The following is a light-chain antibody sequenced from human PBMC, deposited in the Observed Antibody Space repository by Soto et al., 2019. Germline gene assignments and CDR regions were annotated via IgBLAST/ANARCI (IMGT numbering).Light chain of an antibody. CDR1: SSNIGNNY. V-gene: IGLV1-51*01. J-gene: IGLJ2*01. Sequence: QSVLTQPPSVSAAPGQKVTISCSGSSSNIGNNYVSWYQQLPGTAPKLLIYDNNKRPSGIPDRFSGSKSGTSATLGITGLRTGDEAEYYCGTWDSSLSAVVFGGGTKVTVL. CDR3: GTWDSSLSAVV. CDR2: DNN.